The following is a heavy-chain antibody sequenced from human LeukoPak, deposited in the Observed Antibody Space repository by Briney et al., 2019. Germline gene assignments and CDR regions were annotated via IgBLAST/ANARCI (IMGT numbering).Heavy chain of an antibody. CDR2: IYSGGST. CDR3: ARDHSGYLTYYFDY. D-gene: IGHD3-22*01. V-gene: IGHV3-53*01. Sequence: GGSLRLSCAASGFTFSSNYMSWVRQAPGKGLEWGSVIYSGGSTYYADSVKGRFTISRDNSKNTLYLQMNSLRAEDTAVYYCARDHSGYLTYYFDYWGQGTLVTASS. CDR1: GFTFSSNY. J-gene: IGHJ4*02.